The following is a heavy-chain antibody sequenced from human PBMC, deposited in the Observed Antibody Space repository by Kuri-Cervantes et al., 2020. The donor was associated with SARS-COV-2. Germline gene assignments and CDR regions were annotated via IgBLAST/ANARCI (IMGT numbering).Heavy chain of an antibody. CDR1: GFTFSSYA. CDR3: AREALRGSGSYYNDPGAFDI. V-gene: IGHV3-33*08. J-gene: IGHJ3*02. CDR2: IWYDGSNK. Sequence: GESLKISCAASGFTFSSYAMGWVRQAPGKGLEWVAVIWYDGSNKYYADSVKGRFTISRDNSKNTLYLQMNSLRAEDTAVYYCAREALRGSGSYYNDPGAFDIWGQGTVVTVSS. D-gene: IGHD3-10*01.